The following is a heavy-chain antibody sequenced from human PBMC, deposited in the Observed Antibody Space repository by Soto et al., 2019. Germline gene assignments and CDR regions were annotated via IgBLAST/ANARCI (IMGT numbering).Heavy chain of an antibody. D-gene: IGHD6-19*01. V-gene: IGHV4-59*01. CDR3: ARGGWYLDD. Sequence: PSETLSLTCTVSGGSMSGSYWSWIRQCPGKGLEWIAYIYYTGSPEYNPSLNSRVTISVDTSNNQFSLKLSAVTAADTAGYYCARGGWYLDDWGKGTLVTVDS. CDR1: GGSMSGSY. J-gene: IGHJ4*02. CDR2: IYYTGSP.